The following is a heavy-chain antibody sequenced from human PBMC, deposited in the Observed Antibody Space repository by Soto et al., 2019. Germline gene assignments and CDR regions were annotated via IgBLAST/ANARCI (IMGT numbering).Heavy chain of an antibody. J-gene: IGHJ4*02. D-gene: IGHD2-2*01. CDR2: VNHNGRN. V-gene: IGHV4-34*01. CDR1: GGSFSGYF. CDR3: ARYCSNLDCHYLYYFDS. Sequence: SETLSLTCAVYGGSFSGYFWNWIRQTPGKGLEWIGKVNHNGRNNYNPSLKSRVTISLDMSKNQISLKLTSVTAADTAVYYCARYCSNLDCHYLYYFDSWGQGTQVTVS.